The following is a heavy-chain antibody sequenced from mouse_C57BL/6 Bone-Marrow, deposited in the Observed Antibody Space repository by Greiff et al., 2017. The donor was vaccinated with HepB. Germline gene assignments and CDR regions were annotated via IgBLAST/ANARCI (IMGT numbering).Heavy chain of an antibody. CDR2: INPYNGGT. Sequence: EVQGVESGPVLVKPGASVKMSCKASGYTFTDYYMNWVKQSHGKSLEWIGVINPYNGGTSYNQKFKGKATLTVDKSSSTAYMELNSLTSEDSAVYYCARGGRYPFAYWGQGTLVTVSA. J-gene: IGHJ3*01. D-gene: IGHD2-14*01. V-gene: IGHV1-19*01. CDR3: ARGGRYPFAY. CDR1: GYTFTDYY.